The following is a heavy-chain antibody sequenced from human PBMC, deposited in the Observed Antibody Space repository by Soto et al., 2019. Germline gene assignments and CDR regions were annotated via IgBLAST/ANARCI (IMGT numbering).Heavy chain of an antibody. J-gene: IGHJ3*01. V-gene: IGHV5-51*03. CDR1: GFSFTTYW. CDR2: IYPGDSKT. D-gene: IGHD4-17*01. CDR3: ARGLDYGGTSDAYDV. Sequence: QLVQSGAAVKEPGESLKIACKGSGFSFTTYWIAWVRQMPGKGLEWMGIIYPGDSKTTYSPSFQGQVTISADTSMRTAYLQWSSLKASDTAMYYCARGLDYGGTSDAYDVWGQGTMVTVSS.